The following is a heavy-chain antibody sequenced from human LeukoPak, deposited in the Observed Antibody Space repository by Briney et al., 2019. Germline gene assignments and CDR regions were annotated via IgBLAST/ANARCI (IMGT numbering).Heavy chain of an antibody. CDR3: ARDGGPMIVVVITGDFDY. CDR1: GHTFTGYY. J-gene: IGHJ4*02. V-gene: IGHV1-2*02. Sequence: GASVKVSCKASGHTFTGYYMHWVRQAPGQGLEWMGWINPNSGGTNYAQNFQGRVTMTRDTSISTAYMELSRLRSDDTAVYYCARDGGPMIVVVITGDFDYWGQGTLVTVSS. CDR2: INPNSGGT. D-gene: IGHD3-22*01.